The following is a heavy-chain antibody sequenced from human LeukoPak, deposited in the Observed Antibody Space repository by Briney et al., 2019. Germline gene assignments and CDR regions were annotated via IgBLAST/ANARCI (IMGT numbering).Heavy chain of an antibody. CDR3: TKPGYSSSWNSNFDS. V-gene: IGHV3-23*01. CDR2: ISGSGGNT. D-gene: IGHD6-13*01. Sequence: PGGSLRLSCAASGFTFSNFVMSWVRQAPGKGLEWVSGISGSGGNTYLADSVKGRFTISRDNSKNTLYLEMNSLRAEDTAVYYCTKPGYSSSWNSNFDSWGQGTLDTVSS. J-gene: IGHJ4*02. CDR1: GFTFSNFV.